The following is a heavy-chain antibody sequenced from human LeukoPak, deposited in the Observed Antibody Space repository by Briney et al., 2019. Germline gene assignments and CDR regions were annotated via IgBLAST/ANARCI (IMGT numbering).Heavy chain of an antibody. CDR3: AKRSTGYYFDS. CDR2: VSGSGGST. V-gene: IGHV3-23*01. CDR1: GLTFSSSA. J-gene: IGHJ4*02. Sequence: PGGSLRLSCAASGLTFSSSAMNWVRQAPGKGLEWVSSVSGSGGSTNYADSVKGRFTISRDNSKNTVYLQMNSLRAEDTANYYCAKRSTGYYFDSWGQGTLVTVSS. D-gene: IGHD2-2*01.